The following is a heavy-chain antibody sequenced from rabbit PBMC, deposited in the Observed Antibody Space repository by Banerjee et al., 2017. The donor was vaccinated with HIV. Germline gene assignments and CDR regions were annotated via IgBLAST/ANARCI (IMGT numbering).Heavy chain of an antibody. D-gene: IGHD6-1*01. J-gene: IGHJ4*01. CDR1: GIDLSSYYY. CDR3: AGNAAGYGYAYNL. V-gene: IGHV1S40*01. CDR2: IDAGSSGRT. Sequence: QSLEESGGDLVKPGASLTLTCTASGIDLSSYYYMCWVRQAPGKGLEWIACIDAGSSGRTYYASWAKGRFTISKTSSTTVTLQMTSLTAADTATYFCAGNAAGYGYAYNLWGQGTLVTVS.